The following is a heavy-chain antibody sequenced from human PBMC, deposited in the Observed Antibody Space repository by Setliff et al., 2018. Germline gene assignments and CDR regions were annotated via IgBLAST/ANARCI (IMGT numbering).Heavy chain of an antibody. CDR1: GYTLTELS. CDR3: VTDQKWLVLSSGHDAFDI. CDR2: FDLEDGET. V-gene: IGHV1-24*01. D-gene: IGHD6-19*01. J-gene: IGHJ3*02. Sequence: ASVKVSCKVSGYTLTELSMHWVRQAPGKGLEWMGGFDLEDGETIYAQRFKGRVTMTEDTSTDTAYMELSSLRSEDTAVYYCVTDQKWLVLSSGHDAFDIWGQGTMVT.